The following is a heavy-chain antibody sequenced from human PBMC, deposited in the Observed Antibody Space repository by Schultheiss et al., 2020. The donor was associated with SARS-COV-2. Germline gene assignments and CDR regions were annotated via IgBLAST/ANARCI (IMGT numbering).Heavy chain of an antibody. CDR1: GFTFDDYA. J-gene: IGHJ4*02. CDR3: AKSFPGIAAAGIDY. CDR2: IWYDGSNK. Sequence: GGSLRLSCAASGFTFDDYAMSWVRQAPGKGLEWVAVIWYDGSNKYYADSVKGRFTISRDNSKNTLYLQMNSLRAEDTAVYYCAKSFPGIAAAGIDYWGQGTLVTVSS. V-gene: IGHV3-30*02. D-gene: IGHD6-13*01.